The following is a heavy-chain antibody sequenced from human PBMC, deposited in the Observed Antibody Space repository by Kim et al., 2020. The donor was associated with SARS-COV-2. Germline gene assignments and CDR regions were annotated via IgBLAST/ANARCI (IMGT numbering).Heavy chain of an antibody. J-gene: IGHJ4*02. CDR3: ARDAGDIVVVPAAIGELDY. CDR1: GFTFSSYG. V-gene: IGHV3-33*01. CDR2: IWYDGSNK. D-gene: IGHD2-2*02. Sequence: GGSLRLSCAASGFTFSSYGMHWVRQAPGKGLEWVAVIWYDGSNKYYADSVKGRFTISRDNSKNTLYLQMNSLRAEDTAVYYCARDAGDIVVVPAAIGELDYWGQGTLVTVSS.